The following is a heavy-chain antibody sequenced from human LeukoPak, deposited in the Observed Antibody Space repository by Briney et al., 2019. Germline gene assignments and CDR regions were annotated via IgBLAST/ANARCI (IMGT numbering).Heavy chain of an antibody. V-gene: IGHV3-53*01. CDR2: IYSGGST. D-gene: IGHD3-10*01. J-gene: IGHJ4*02. CDR3: ARDPGDYYGSAYYFDY. Sequence: GGSLRLSCAASGFTFSSNCMSWVRQAPGKGLEWVSVIYSGGSTYYADSVKGRFTISRDNSKNTLYLQMNSLRAEDTAVYYCARDPGDYYGSAYYFDYWGQGTLVTVSS. CDR1: GFTFSSNC.